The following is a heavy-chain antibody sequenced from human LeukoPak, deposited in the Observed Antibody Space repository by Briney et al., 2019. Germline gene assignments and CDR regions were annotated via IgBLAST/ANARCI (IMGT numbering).Heavy chain of an antibody. CDR1: GGSFSSYY. CDR2: IYYSGST. J-gene: IGHJ4*02. CDR3: ARDQSPGYGDAGY. V-gene: IGHV4-59*01. D-gene: IGHD4-17*01. Sequence: SETLSLTCTVSGGSFSSYYWSWIRQPPGKGLEWIGYIYYSGSTNYNPSLKSRVTISVDTSKNQFSLKLSSVTAADTAVYYCARDQSPGYGDAGYWGQGTLVTVSS.